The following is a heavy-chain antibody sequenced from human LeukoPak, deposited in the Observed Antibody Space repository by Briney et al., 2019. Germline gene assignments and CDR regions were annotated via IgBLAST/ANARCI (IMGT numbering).Heavy chain of an antibody. CDR1: GGSISSSSYY. CDR2: IYYSGST. CDR3: ARGPLGSLFDY. Sequence: PSETLSLTCTVSGGSISSSSYYWGWIRQPPGKGLEWIGSIYYSGSTYYNPSLKSRVTISVDTSKNQFSLKLSSVTAADTAVYYCARGPLGSLFDYWGQGTLVTVSS. J-gene: IGHJ4*02. V-gene: IGHV4-39*07.